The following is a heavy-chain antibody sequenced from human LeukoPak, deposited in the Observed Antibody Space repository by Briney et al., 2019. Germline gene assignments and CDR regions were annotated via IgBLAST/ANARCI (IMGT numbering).Heavy chain of an antibody. D-gene: IGHD2-15*01. CDR1: GFTVKNNY. J-gene: IGHJ4*02. Sequence: GGSLRLSCGASGFTVKNNYMNWVRQAPGKGLEWVSGIYGDGSTYYADSVKGRFTISRDSSKNTLYLQMSSLRAEDTAVYYCARYCSGASCYSGVDYWGQGTLVPVSS. CDR2: IYGDGST. V-gene: IGHV3-53*01. CDR3: ARYCSGASCYSGVDY.